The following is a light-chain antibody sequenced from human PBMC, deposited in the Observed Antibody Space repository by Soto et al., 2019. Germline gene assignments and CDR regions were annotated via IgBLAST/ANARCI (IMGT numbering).Light chain of an antibody. CDR3: QQSYSTHPWT. V-gene: IGKV1-39*01. J-gene: IGKJ1*01. CDR2: AAS. Sequence: DIQMTRSPSSLSASVGNIFTITCRASQSISSYLNWYQQKPGKAPKLLIYAASSLQSGVPSSFSGSGSATDFTLTISSLKTEDFANYYCQQSYSTHPWTFGHGTQVDIK. CDR1: QSISSY.